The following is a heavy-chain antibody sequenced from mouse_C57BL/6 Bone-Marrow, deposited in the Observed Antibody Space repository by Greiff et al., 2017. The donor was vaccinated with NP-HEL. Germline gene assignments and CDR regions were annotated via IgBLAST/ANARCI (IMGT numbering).Heavy chain of an antibody. V-gene: IGHV1-81*01. D-gene: IGHD3-2*02. CDR3: AGSSGYGGGYYAMDY. Sequence: VMLVESGAELARPGASVKLSCKASGYTFTSYGISWVKQRTGQGLEWIGEIYPRSGNTYYNEKFKGKATLTADKSSSTAYMELRSLTSEDSAVYFCAGSSGYGGGYYAMDYWGQGTSVTVSS. CDR1: GYTFTSYG. CDR2: IYPRSGNT. J-gene: IGHJ4*01.